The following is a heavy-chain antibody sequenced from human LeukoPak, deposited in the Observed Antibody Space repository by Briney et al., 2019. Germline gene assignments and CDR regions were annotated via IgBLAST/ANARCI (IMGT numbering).Heavy chain of an antibody. CDR3: ARDRVGGVFDH. CDR2: ISAHNGNT. Sequence: ASVKVSCKASGYTFTSYYMHWVRQTPGQGLEWMGWISAHNGNTNYAQKFQGRVTMTTDTSTSTAYMELRSPRSDDTAVYYCARDRVGGVFDHWGQGTQVTVSS. CDR1: GYTFTSYY. D-gene: IGHD3-16*01. V-gene: IGHV1-18*04. J-gene: IGHJ4*02.